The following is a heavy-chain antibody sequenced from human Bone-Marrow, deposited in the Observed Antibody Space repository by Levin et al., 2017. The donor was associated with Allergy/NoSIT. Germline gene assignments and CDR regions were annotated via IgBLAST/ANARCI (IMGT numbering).Heavy chain of an antibody. V-gene: IGHV1-8*01. Sequence: GESLKISCKASGYTFTSYDINWVRQATGQGLEWMGWMNPNSGNTGYAQKFQGRVTMTRNTSISTAYMELSSLRSEDTAVYYCARGNSRPSYYGSEGEAWFDPWGQGTLVTVSS. CDR2: MNPNSGNT. D-gene: IGHD3-10*01. J-gene: IGHJ5*02. CDR1: GYTFTSYD. CDR3: ARGNSRPSYYGSEGEAWFDP.